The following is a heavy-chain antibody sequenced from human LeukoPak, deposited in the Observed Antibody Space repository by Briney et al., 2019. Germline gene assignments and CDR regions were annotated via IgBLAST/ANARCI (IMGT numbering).Heavy chain of an antibody. V-gene: IGHV5-51*01. CDR1: GSSFTSYW. CDR3: QRCGAGYSSGWNWVISSQRGNDAFDI. D-gene: IGHD6-19*01. CDR2: IYPGDSDT. J-gene: IGHJ3*02. Sequence: GESLKISCKGSGSSFTSYWIGWVRQMPGKGLEWMGIIYPGDSDTSYSPSFQGRVTISADKSISTAYLQWSSLKASDTAMYYCQRCGAGYSSGWNWVISSQRGNDAFDISGEGTMVTDSP.